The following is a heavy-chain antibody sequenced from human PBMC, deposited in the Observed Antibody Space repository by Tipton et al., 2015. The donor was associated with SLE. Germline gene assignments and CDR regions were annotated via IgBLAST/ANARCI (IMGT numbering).Heavy chain of an antibody. CDR1: GGSISSYY. CDR3: ASSGSLGDY. CDR2: IYYSGST. D-gene: IGHD1-26*01. Sequence: TLYLTCTVSGGSISSYYWSWIRQPPGKGLEWIGYIYYSGSTNYNPSRKSRVTISVDTSKNQFSLKLSSVTAADTAVYYCASSGSLGDYWGQGTLVTVSS. J-gene: IGHJ4*02. V-gene: IGHV4-59*01.